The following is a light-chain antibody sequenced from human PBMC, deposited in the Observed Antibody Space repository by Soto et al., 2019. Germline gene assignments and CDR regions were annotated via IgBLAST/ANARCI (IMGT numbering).Light chain of an antibody. Sequence: QSVLTQPASVSGSPGQSITISCTGTSSDVGGYNYVSWYQQQPGKAPKLMIYEVSNRPSGVSNRFSGSKSGNTASLTISGLQAEDEADYYCSSYTSSSTLRVFGGGTKLTVL. CDR3: SSYTSSSTLRV. V-gene: IGLV2-14*01. CDR2: EVS. J-gene: IGLJ3*02. CDR1: SSDVGGYNY.